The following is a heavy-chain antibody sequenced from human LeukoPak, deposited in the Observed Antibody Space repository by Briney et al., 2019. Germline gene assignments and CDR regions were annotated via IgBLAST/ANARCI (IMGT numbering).Heavy chain of an antibody. V-gene: IGHV3-23*01. CDR1: GFTFSNYA. J-gene: IGHJ4*02. Sequence: PGGSLRLSCAASGFTFSNYAMSWVRQAPGKGLEWVSGISGSGGTTYYADSVKGRFTISRDNSKSALYLQMNSLRAEDTAVYYCAKTYGDYSFLDRFIKQDYFDYWGQGTLVTVSS. D-gene: IGHD4-17*01. CDR2: ISGSGGTT. CDR3: AKTYGDYSFLDRFIKQDYFDY.